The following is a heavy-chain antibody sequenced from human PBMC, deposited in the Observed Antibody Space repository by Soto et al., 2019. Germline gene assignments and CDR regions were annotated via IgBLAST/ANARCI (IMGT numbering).Heavy chain of an antibody. CDR3: ARGRKPLSYDSSGYYVY. D-gene: IGHD3-22*01. Sequence: SETLSLTCTVSGGSISSYYWSWIRQPPGKGLEWIGEINHSGSTNYNPSLKSRVTISVDTSKNQFSLKLSSVTAADTAVYYCARGRKPLSYDSSGYYVYWGQGTLVTVSS. CDR2: INHSGST. CDR1: GGSISSYY. J-gene: IGHJ4*02. V-gene: IGHV4-34*01.